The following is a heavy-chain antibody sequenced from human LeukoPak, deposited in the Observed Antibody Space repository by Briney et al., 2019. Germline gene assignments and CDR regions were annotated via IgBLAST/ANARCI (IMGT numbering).Heavy chain of an antibody. CDR2: INPNSGDT. D-gene: IGHD3-22*01. Sequence: ASVKVSCKASGYTFTDYYIHWVRQAPGQGLKWMGRINPNSGDTNYAQKFQGRVTMTRDASISTAYMELSRLTSDDTAVFFCARDHDSSGRTDDAFDIWGQGTMVTVSS. CDR1: GYTFTDYY. CDR3: ARDHDSSGRTDDAFDI. V-gene: IGHV1-2*06. J-gene: IGHJ3*02.